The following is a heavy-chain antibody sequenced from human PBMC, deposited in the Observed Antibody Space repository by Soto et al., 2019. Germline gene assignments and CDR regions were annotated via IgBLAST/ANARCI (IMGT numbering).Heavy chain of an antibody. CDR3: ARSAGTIFGVVKRDFDY. J-gene: IGHJ4*02. V-gene: IGHV1-3*01. Sequence: QVQLMQSGAEVKKPGASVKVSCKASGYTFTSYAMHWVRQAPGQRLEWMGWINAGNGNTKYSQKFQGRVTITRDTSASTAYMELSSLRSEDTAVYYCARSAGTIFGVVKRDFDYWGQGTLVTVSS. D-gene: IGHD3-3*01. CDR1: GYTFTSYA. CDR2: INAGNGNT.